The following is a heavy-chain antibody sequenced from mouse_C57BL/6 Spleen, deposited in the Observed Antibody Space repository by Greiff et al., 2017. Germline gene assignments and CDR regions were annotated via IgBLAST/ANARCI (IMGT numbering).Heavy chain of an antibody. J-gene: IGHJ4*01. Sequence: EVKLQESGPVLVKPGASVKMSCKASGYTFTDYYMNWVKQSHGKSLEWIGVINPYNGGTSYNQKFKGKATLTVDKSSSTAYMELNSLTSEDSAVYYCARNDYYGSEGYAMDYWGQGTSVTVSS. D-gene: IGHD1-1*01. CDR2: INPYNGGT. CDR3: ARNDYYGSEGYAMDY. V-gene: IGHV1-19*01. CDR1: GYTFTDYY.